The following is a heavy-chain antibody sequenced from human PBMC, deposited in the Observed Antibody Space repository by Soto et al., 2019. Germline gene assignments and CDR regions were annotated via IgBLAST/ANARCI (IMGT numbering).Heavy chain of an antibody. J-gene: IGHJ4*02. CDR2: IYSGGST. V-gene: IGHV3-66*01. CDR1: GFAVNY. D-gene: IGHD2-2*03. Sequence: EVQLVESGGGLVQPGGSLRLSCAVSGFAVNYMSWVRQAPGKGLEWLSVIYSGGSTYYVDSVRGRFIISRDKSKNTLYLQMNNLRVDDTALYYCAIDGSDHWGQGTLVTVSS. CDR3: AIDGSDH.